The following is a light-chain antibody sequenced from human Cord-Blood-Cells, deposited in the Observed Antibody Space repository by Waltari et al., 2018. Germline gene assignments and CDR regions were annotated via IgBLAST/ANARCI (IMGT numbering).Light chain of an antibody. V-gene: IGKV1-39*01. J-gene: IGKJ2*01. CDR3: QQRYSNPNT. CDR1: QSISSY. Sequence: DVQTSQSRPSLSSLVVDSATYTCRASQSISSYLNWYQQKPGKAHKLLIYAASTLQSGVPSRFSGSGSGTEFTLTISSLQPEDFATYYCQQRYSNPNTFGQGTQLEIK. CDR2: AAS.